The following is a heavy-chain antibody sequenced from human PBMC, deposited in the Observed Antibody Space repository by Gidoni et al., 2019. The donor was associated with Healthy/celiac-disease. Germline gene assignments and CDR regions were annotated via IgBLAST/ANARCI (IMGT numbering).Heavy chain of an antibody. V-gene: IGHV1-18*04. CDR1: GYTFTSYG. J-gene: IGHJ6*03. CDR2: ISAYNGNT. Sequence: QVQMVQSGAEVKKPGASVKVSCKASGYTFTSYGISWVRQAPGQGLEWMGWISAYNGNTNYAQKLQGRVTMTTDTSTSTAYMELRSLRSDDTAVYYCARALRPTWIQLRTETYYYYYYYMDVWGKGTTVTVSS. CDR3: ARALRPTWIQLRTETYYYYYYYMDV. D-gene: IGHD5-18*01.